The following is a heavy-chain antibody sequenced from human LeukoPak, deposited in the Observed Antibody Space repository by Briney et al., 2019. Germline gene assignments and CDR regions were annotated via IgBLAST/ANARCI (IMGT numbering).Heavy chain of an antibody. Sequence: ASVKVSCKASGYTFTDYYMHWVRQAPGQGLEWMGWINPNSGGTNYAQKFQGGVTMTRDTSISTAYMELSRLRSDDTAVYYCARGDYYDSSGYYSYYYYMDVWGRGTTVTISS. CDR3: ARGDYYDSSGYYSYYYYMDV. CDR1: GYTFTDYY. D-gene: IGHD3-22*01. CDR2: INPNSGGT. V-gene: IGHV1-2*02. J-gene: IGHJ6*03.